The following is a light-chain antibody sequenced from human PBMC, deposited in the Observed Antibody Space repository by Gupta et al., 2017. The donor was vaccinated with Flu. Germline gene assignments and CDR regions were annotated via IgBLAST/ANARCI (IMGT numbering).Light chain of an antibody. CDR1: QSISAW. V-gene: IGKV1-5*03. CDR3: QQNNNSPLT. CDR2: KAS. Sequence: DIQMTQSPSTVSASVGDTVTITCRASQSISAWLAWYQKKPDKAPKLLIYKASKLESGVTSRFSGSGSGTEFSLTISSLQPDDFAVYYCQQNNNSPLTFGGGTKVEIK. J-gene: IGKJ4*01.